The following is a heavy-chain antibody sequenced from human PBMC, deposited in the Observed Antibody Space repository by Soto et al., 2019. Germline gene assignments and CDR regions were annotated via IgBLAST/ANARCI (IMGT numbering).Heavy chain of an antibody. CDR1: GFTFTSSA. V-gene: IGHV1-58*01. D-gene: IGHD3-3*01. J-gene: IGHJ5*02. Sequence: GPPVKVSCKASGFTFTSSAVQWVRQARGQRLEWIGWIVVGSGNTNYAQKFQERVTITRNTSISTAYMELSSLRSEDTAVYYCARGAILNWFDPWGQGTLVTVSS. CDR3: ARGAILNWFDP. CDR2: IVVGSGNT.